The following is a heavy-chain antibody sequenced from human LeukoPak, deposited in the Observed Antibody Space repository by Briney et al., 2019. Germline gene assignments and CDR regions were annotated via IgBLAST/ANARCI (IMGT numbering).Heavy chain of an antibody. CDR2: INPNSGGT. J-gene: IGHJ4*02. D-gene: IGHD1-26*01. V-gene: IGHV1-2*02. Sequence: ASVKVSCKASGYTFTGYYMHWVRRAPGQGLEWMGWINPNSGGTNYAQKFQGRVTMTRDTSISTAYMELSRLRSDDTAVYYCARDLADSGSYSSFDYWGQGTLVTVSS. CDR3: ARDLADSGSYSSFDY. CDR1: GYTFTGYY.